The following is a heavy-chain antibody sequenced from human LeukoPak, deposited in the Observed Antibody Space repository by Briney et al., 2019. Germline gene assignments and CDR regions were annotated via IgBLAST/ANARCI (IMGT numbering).Heavy chain of an antibody. Sequence: PSETLSLTCTVSGDSISSYYWSWLRQPPGKGLEWVGNMNYCGSTNYNPSLKSRVTISVDTSKNQFSLKLSSVTAADTAVYYCARTVRWGINGARWSTNYYYYYMDVWGKGTTVTVSS. CDR3: ARTVRWGINGARWSTNYYYYYMDV. D-gene: IGHD3-16*01. J-gene: IGHJ6*03. CDR2: MNYCGST. CDR1: GDSISSYY. V-gene: IGHV4-59*01.